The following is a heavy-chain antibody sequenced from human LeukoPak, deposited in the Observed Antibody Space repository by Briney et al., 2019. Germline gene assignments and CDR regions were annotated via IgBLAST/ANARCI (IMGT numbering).Heavy chain of an antibody. Sequence: SVKVSCKASGGTFSSYAISWVRQAPGQGLEWMGGIIPIFGTANYAQKFQGRVTITADESTSTAYMELSSLRSEDTAVYYCAKDSTWGGVGYFYFDYWGQGTLVTVSS. D-gene: IGHD2-21*01. J-gene: IGHJ4*02. CDR2: IIPIFGTA. V-gene: IGHV1-69*01. CDR3: AKDSTWGGVGYFYFDY. CDR1: GGTFSSYA.